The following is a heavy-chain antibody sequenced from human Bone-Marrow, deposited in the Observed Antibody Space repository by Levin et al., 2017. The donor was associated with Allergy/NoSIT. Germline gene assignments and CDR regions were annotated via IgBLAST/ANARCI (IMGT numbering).Heavy chain of an antibody. CDR2: TYYNGDA. V-gene: IGHV4-30-4*01. CDR3: ARGIEDYGSGTYYSSDFFDS. Sequence: MTSETLSLTCSVSGDTFASGDFYWSWLRQSPGKGLEWIGNTYYNGDAVYKPSFQSRVSISADTSKDQFSLRLSSVTAADTAVYFCARGIEDYGSGTYYSSDFFDSWGPGILVTVSS. CDR1: GDTFASGDFY. D-gene: IGHD3-10*01. J-gene: IGHJ4*02.